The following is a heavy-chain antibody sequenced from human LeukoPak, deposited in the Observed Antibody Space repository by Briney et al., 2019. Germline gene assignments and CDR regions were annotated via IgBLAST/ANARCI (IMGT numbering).Heavy chain of an antibody. Sequence: SETLSLTCAVYGGSFSGYYWGWIRQPPEKGLEWIGCIYYSGNTYYNPSLKSRVTISVDTSKNQFSLKLSSVTAADTAVYYCARDQGAYYMDVWGKGTTVTVSS. J-gene: IGHJ6*03. V-gene: IGHV4-34*01. CDR2: IYYSGNT. CDR1: GGSFSGYY. CDR3: ARDQGAYYMDV.